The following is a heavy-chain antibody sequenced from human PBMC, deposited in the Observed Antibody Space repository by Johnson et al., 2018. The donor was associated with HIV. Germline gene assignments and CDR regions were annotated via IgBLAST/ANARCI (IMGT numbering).Heavy chain of an antibody. CDR1: GFTFSDYY. V-gene: IGHV3-11*04. CDR3: ARAVGVWGDQLGFDI. J-gene: IGHJ3*02. D-gene: IGHD3-16*01. CDR2: ISSSGSTI. Sequence: QVQLVESGGGVVQPGRSLRLSCAASGFTFSDYYMSWIRQAPGKGLEWVSYISSSGSTIYYADSVKGRFTISRDNAKNSLYLQMNNVRAGDTAVYYCARAVGVWGDQLGFDIWGQGTMVTVSS.